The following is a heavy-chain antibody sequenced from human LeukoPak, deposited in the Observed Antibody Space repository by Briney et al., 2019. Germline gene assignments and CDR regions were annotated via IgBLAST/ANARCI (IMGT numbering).Heavy chain of an antibody. Sequence: SETLSLTCSVSGDSMSSYYWTWMRQPPGKGLEWIGFVSDSGNTDYNPSLKSRVTISVDTSGSQFSLGLTSVTAADSAVSYCAGGYGLYYYYMDVWGKGTTVLVSS. V-gene: IGHV4-59*01. D-gene: IGHD5-18*01. CDR1: GDSMSSYY. J-gene: IGHJ6*03. CDR2: VSDSGNT. CDR3: AGGYGLYYYYMDV.